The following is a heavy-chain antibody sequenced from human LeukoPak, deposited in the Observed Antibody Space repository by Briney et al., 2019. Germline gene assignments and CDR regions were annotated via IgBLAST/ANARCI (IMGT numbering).Heavy chain of an antibody. CDR3: ARVGYSGYSTVVTPDWFDP. CDR1: GGSIYSSTDY. D-gene: IGHD4-23*01. CDR2: INHSGGT. Sequence: SETLSLTCTVSGGSIYSSTDYWGWIRQPPGKGLEWIGEINHSGGTNYSRSLKSRVTISIDTSKNQFSLKLTSVTAADTAVYYCARVGYSGYSTVVTPDWFDPWGQGTLVTVSS. J-gene: IGHJ5*02. V-gene: IGHV4-39*07.